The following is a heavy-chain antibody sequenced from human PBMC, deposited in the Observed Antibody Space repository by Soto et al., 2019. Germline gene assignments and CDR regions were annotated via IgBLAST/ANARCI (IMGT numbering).Heavy chain of an antibody. CDR1: GFTFSSYE. D-gene: IGHD2-15*01. CDR2: ISSSGSTI. V-gene: IGHV3-48*03. CDR3: ATQDGAYCSGGSCYGMDV. J-gene: IGHJ6*02. Sequence: VQLVESGGGVVQPGRSLRLSCAASGFTFSSYEMNWVRQAPGKGLEWVSYISSSGSTIYYADSVKGRFTISRDNAKNSLYLQMNSLRAEDTAVYYCATQDGAYCSGGSCYGMDVWGQGTTVTVSS.